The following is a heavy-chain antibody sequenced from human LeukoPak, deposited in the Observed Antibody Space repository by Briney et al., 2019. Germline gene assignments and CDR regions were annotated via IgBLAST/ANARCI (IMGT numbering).Heavy chain of an antibody. CDR2: INAGNGNT. CDR3: ARAKPRQNYYDSSGYSHYYYYGMDV. D-gene: IGHD3-22*01. J-gene: IGHJ6*02. Sequence: ASVKVSCKASGYTFTSYAMHWVRQAPGQRLEWMGWINAGNGNTKYSQKFQGRVTITRDTSASTAYMELSSLRSEDTAVYYCARAKPRQNYYDSSGYSHYYYYGMDVWGQGTTVTVSS. V-gene: IGHV1-3*01. CDR1: GYTFTSYA.